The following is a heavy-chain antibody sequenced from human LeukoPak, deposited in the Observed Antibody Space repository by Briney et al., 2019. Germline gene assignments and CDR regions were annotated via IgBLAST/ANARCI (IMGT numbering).Heavy chain of an antibody. CDR3: ASLRPPVVGATWVDY. V-gene: IGHV4-39*01. CDR2: IYNTGSS. Sequence: SETLSLTCTVSGVSISSSSCYWGWIRQPPGKGLEWIGSIYNTGSSYYNPSLKSRGTISVDTSKNQFSLRLRSVTAADTAVYYCASLRPPVVGATWVDYWGRGILVTVSS. J-gene: IGHJ4*02. D-gene: IGHD1-26*01. CDR1: GVSISSSSCY.